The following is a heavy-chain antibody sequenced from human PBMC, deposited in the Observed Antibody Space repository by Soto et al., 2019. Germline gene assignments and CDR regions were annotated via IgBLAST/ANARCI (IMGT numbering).Heavy chain of an antibody. CDR2: IYYSGST. CDR3: ARGTIFEVAPIV. CDR1: GGSISSGGYY. D-gene: IGHD3-3*01. Sequence: TLSLTCTVSGGSISSGGYYWSWIRQHPGKGLEWIGYIYYSGSTYYNPSLKSRVTISVDTSKNQFSLKLSSVTAADTAVYYCARGTIFEVAPIVWGQGTLVTVSS. J-gene: IGHJ4*02. V-gene: IGHV4-31*03.